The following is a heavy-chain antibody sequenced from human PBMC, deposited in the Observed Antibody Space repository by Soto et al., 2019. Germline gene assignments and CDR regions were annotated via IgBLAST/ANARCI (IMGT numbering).Heavy chain of an antibody. D-gene: IGHD3-22*01. CDR3: ATGGVYYSSGYDY. Sequence: ASVKVSCKASGYTFTSYVIHWVRQAPGQRLDWMGWVNAGDGNTKYSQKFQGRVAITRDSSASTAYMELSSLRSEDTAVYYCATGGVYYSSGYDYWGQGTLVTVSS. J-gene: IGHJ4*02. CDR1: GYTFTSYV. CDR2: VNAGDGNT. V-gene: IGHV1-3*01.